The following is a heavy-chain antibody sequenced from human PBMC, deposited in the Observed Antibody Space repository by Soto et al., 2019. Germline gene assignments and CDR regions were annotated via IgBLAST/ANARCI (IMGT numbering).Heavy chain of an antibody. CDR1: GDSVSSNSAA. Sequence: SQTLSLTCAISGDSVSSNSAAWNWIRQSPSRGLEWLGRTYYRSKWYNDYAVSVKSRITINPDTSKNQFSLQLNSVTPEDTAVYYCARGDYGDYSYYYYYYMDVWGKGTTVTVSS. V-gene: IGHV6-1*01. CDR2: TYYRSKWYN. J-gene: IGHJ6*03. D-gene: IGHD4-17*01. CDR3: ARGDYGDYSYYYYYYMDV.